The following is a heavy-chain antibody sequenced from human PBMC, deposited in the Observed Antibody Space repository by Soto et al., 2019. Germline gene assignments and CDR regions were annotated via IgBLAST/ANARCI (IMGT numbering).Heavy chain of an antibody. V-gene: IGHV3-23*01. Sequence: EVQLLESGGGLVNPGGSLRLSCAASTFSFTNSAMSWVRQAPGKGLEWVSAISGSGTDTYYADSVKGRFIISRDRSNNTVYLQMNRLTPQDTATYFCVREPISMVRAKNWFDPWGQGTLVIVSS. CDR1: TFSFTNSA. CDR3: VREPISMVRAKNWFDP. J-gene: IGHJ5*02. D-gene: IGHD3-10*01. CDR2: ISGSGTDT.